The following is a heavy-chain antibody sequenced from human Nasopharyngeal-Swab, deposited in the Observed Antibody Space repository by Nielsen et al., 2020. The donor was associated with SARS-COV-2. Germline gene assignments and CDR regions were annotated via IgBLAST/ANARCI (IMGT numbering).Heavy chain of an antibody. CDR2: ISYGGGDE. V-gene: IGHV3-30*04. CDR3: ARSYNPGGFGWLLSND. D-gene: IGHD3-9*01. J-gene: IGHJ4*02. CDR1: GFTSSSYP. Sequence: GGSLRLSCEASGFTSSSYPMQWVRRAPGKGLEWVSVISYGGGDEHYADSVKGRFTISRDNSKNTLYLQMNSLTVDDTAVYYCARSYNPGGFGWLLSNDWGQGTLVTVSS.